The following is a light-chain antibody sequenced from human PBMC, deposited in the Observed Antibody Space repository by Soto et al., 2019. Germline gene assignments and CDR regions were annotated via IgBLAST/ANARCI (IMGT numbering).Light chain of an antibody. CDR3: SSYTTSSTVV. CDR2: EVT. V-gene: IGLV2-14*01. J-gene: IGLJ1*01. CDR1: SSDIGYYDY. Sequence: QSALTQPASVSGSPGQSITISCTGTSSDIGYYDYVSWYQHHSGKAPKLIIYEVTSRPSGVSNRFSGSKSGNTASLTISGLQPEDEADYYCSSYTTSSTVVFGTGTKLTVL.